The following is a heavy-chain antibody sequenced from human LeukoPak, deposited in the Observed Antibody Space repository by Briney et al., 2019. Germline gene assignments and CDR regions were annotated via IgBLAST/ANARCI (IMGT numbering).Heavy chain of an antibody. CDR2: FDPEDGET. D-gene: IGHD6-13*01. Sequence: GASVKVSCKASGYTFTSYGISWVRQAPGQGLEWMGGFDPEDGETIYAQRFQGRVTMTEDTSTDTAYMELSSLRSEDTAVYYCATAVLLAAAFDYWGQGTLVTVSS. CDR3: ATAVLLAAAFDY. CDR1: GYTFTSYG. J-gene: IGHJ4*02. V-gene: IGHV1-24*01.